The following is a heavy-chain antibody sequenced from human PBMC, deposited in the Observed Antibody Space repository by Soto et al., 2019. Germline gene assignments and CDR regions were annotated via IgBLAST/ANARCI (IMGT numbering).Heavy chain of an antibody. D-gene: IGHD3-9*01. CDR2: INTYNGDT. Sequence: QGHLVQSGAEVKKPGASVKVSCKASGYIFVRYGLSWVRQAPGQGLEWMGWINTYNGDTDYAQEVQGRVTMTTDTSSNTAYMELRNLRSDDTAVYYCARNAQCTDNFSFDFWGQGTLVTVSS. CDR3: ARNAQCTDNFSFDF. CDR1: GYIFVRYG. V-gene: IGHV1-18*01. J-gene: IGHJ4*02.